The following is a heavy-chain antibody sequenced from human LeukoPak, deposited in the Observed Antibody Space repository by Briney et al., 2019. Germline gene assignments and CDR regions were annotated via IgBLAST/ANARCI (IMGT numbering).Heavy chain of an antibody. D-gene: IGHD2-2*01. CDR3: ARRYCSSTSCYFDY. CDR2: ISSSSSTI. Sequence: GGSLRLSCAASGFTFSSYSMNWVRQAPGKGLEWVSYISSSSSTIYYADSVKGRFTISRDNAKNSLYLQMNSLRAEDTAVYYRARRYCSSTSCYFDYWGQGTLVTVSS. CDR1: GFTFSSYS. J-gene: IGHJ4*02. V-gene: IGHV3-48*01.